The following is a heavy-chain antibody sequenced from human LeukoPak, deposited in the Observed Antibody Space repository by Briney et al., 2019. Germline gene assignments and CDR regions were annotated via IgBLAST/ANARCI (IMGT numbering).Heavy chain of an antibody. Sequence: GGSLRLSCAASEFTFSNYEMDWVRQAPGKGLEWVSHISSSGRTVYYADSVKGRFTISRDNANKSLFLQMNSLRAEDTAVYYCAKRGPAIFGAYMDVWGKGTTVTVSS. CDR1: EFTFSNYE. CDR3: AKRGPAIFGAYMDV. CDR2: ISSSGRTV. V-gene: IGHV3-48*03. J-gene: IGHJ6*03. D-gene: IGHD3-3*01.